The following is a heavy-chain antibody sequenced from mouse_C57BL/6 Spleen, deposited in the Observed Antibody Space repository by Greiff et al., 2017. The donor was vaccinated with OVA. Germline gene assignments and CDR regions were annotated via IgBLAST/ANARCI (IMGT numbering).Heavy chain of an antibody. CDR3: ARGALRQAFYYAMDY. V-gene: IGHV1-55*01. Sequence: QVQLQQPGAELVKPGASVKMSCKASGYTFTSYWITWVKPRPGQGLEWIGDIYPGSGSTNYNEKFKSKATLTVDTSSSTAYMQLSSLTSEDSAVYDCARGALRQAFYYAMDYWGQGTSVTVSS. CDR1: GYTFTSYW. CDR2: IYPGSGST. J-gene: IGHJ4*01. D-gene: IGHD2-4*01.